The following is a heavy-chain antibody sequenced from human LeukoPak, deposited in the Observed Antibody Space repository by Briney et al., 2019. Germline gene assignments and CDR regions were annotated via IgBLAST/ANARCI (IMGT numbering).Heavy chain of an antibody. V-gene: IGHV3-7*01. CDR1: GVTFISSA. CDR2: IRQDGGTM. J-gene: IGHJ4*02. CDR3: VRDRGFGADDY. D-gene: IGHD3-10*01. Sequence: GRSLRLSCAASGVTFISSAMHWVRQAPGKGREGVANIRQDGGTMSYVDSVKGRFTISRDNAKNSLYLQMSSLRAEDTAVYYCVRDRGFGADDYWGQGTMVTVSS.